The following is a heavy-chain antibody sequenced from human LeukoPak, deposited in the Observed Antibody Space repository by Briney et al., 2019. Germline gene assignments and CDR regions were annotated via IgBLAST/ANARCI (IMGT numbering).Heavy chain of an antibody. CDR3: ARNVDTAMVIAFFDY. J-gene: IGHJ4*02. V-gene: IGHV4-31*03. Sequence: SETLSLTCTVSGGSISSGCYYWSWIRPHPGKGLGWSGHIYYSGSTYYNPSLKSRVTISVDTSKNQFSLKLSSVTAADTAVYYCARNVDTAMVIAFFDYWGQGTLVTVSS. CDR2: IYYSGST. D-gene: IGHD5-18*01. CDR1: GGSISSGCYY.